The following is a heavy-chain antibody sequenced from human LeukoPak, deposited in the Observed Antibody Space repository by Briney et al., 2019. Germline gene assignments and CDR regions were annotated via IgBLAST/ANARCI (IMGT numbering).Heavy chain of an antibody. Sequence: GASVKVSCKSSGYTFTGYYMHWVRQAPGQGLEWMGWINPNSGGTNYAQKFQGRVTMTRDTSISTAYMELSRLRSDDTAVYYCARANIVVVTAAPVDYWGLGTLVTVSS. J-gene: IGHJ4*02. V-gene: IGHV1-2*02. CDR3: ARANIVVVTAAPVDY. CDR2: INPNSGGT. D-gene: IGHD2-21*02. CDR1: GYTFTGYY.